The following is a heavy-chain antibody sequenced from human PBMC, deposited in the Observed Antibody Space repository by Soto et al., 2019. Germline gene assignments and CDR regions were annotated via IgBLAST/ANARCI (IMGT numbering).Heavy chain of an antibody. Sequence: SETLSLTCTVSGGSISSYYWSWIRQPPGKGLEWIGYIYYSGSTNYNPSLKSRVTISVDTSKNQFSLKLSSVTAADTAVYYCARQLRETYYYGSEILTWFDPWGQGTLVTVSS. V-gene: IGHV4-59*08. CDR2: IYYSGST. CDR1: GGSISSYY. CDR3: ARQLRETYYYGSEILTWFDP. J-gene: IGHJ5*02. D-gene: IGHD3-10*01.